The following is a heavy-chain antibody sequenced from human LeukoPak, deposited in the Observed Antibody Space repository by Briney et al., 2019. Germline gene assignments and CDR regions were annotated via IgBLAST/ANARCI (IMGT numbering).Heavy chain of an antibody. CDR2: MYYGGNT. D-gene: IGHD6-19*01. CDR1: GGPISSYY. Sequence: SETLSLTCTVSGGPISSYYWSWIRQTPGKGLEWIGYMYYGGNTNYNPSLKSRVSISVDASKNQLSLRLNSVTAADTAVYYCAKAAIAVAGTGGWLDPWGQGTLVTVSS. J-gene: IGHJ5*02. V-gene: IGHV4-59*01. CDR3: AKAAIAVAGTGGWLDP.